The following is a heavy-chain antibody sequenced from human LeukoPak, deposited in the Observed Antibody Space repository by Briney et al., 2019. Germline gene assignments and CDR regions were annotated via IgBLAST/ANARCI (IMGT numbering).Heavy chain of an antibody. D-gene: IGHD3-10*01. V-gene: IGHV4-34*01. Sequence: SETLSLTCAVYGGSFSGYYWSWIRQPPGKGLEWIGEINHSGSTNYNPSLKSRVTISVDTSKNQFSLKLSSVTAADTAEYYCARGMVRGVTTHPNYYYYGMDVWGQGTTVTVSS. CDR3: ARGMVRGVTTHPNYYYYGMDV. CDR1: GGSFSGYY. CDR2: INHSGST. J-gene: IGHJ6*02.